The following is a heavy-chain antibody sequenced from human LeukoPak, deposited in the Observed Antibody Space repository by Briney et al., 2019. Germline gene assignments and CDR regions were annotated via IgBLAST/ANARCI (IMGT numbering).Heavy chain of an antibody. CDR3: ARDLDSFSSGWYVSRV. Sequence: ASVKVSCKASGYTFTSYGINWVRQAPGQGLEWMGWISAYDGNTKYSQGFQGRVTMTTDTSTSTAYVELRSLRSDDTAVYYCARDLDSFSSGWYVSRVWGQGTLVTVSS. J-gene: IGHJ4*02. CDR2: ISAYDGNT. CDR1: GYTFTSYG. V-gene: IGHV1-18*01. D-gene: IGHD6-19*01.